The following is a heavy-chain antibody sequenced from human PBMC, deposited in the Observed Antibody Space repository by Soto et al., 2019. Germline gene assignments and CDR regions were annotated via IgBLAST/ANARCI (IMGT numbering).Heavy chain of an antibody. D-gene: IGHD2-2*01. CDR1: GYSFTSYW. V-gene: IGHV5-51*01. Sequence: PGESLKISCKGSGYSFTSYWIGWVRQMPGKGLGWMGIIYPGDSDTRYSPSFQGQVTISADKSISTAYLQWSSLKASDTAMYYCARPVQYCSSTSCYVSYFDYWGQGTLVTVSS. J-gene: IGHJ4*02. CDR2: IYPGDSDT. CDR3: ARPVQYCSSTSCYVSYFDY.